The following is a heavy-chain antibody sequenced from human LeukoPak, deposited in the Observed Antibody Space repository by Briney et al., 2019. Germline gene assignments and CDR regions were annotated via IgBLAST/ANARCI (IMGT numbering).Heavy chain of an antibody. J-gene: IGHJ4*02. V-gene: IGHV4-59*08. D-gene: IGHD2-2*01. Sequence: SETLSLTCTVSGGSISSYYWSWIRQPPGKGLEWIGYIYYSGSTNYNPSLKSRVTISVDTSKNQFSLKLSSVTAADTAVYYCAGEGYSSSTSCPVDYWGQGTLVTVSS. CDR2: IYYSGST. CDR1: GGSISSYY. CDR3: AGEGYSSSTSCPVDY.